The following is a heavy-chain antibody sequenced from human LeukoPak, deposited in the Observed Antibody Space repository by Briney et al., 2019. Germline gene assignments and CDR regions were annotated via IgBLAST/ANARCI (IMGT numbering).Heavy chain of an antibody. V-gene: IGHV4-38-2*02. CDR2: VYHSGST. Sequence: PSETLSLTCTVSGYSISSGYYWGWVRQPPGKGLEWIGTVYHSGSTYYNPSLRSRVTISVETSKNQFPLKVRSMTAAGTAVYYCARVPGVYYDRLTGYGSGWFDPWGQGTLVTVSS. CDR3: ARVPGVYYDRLTGYGSGWFDP. D-gene: IGHD3-9*01. CDR1: GYSISSGYY. J-gene: IGHJ5*02.